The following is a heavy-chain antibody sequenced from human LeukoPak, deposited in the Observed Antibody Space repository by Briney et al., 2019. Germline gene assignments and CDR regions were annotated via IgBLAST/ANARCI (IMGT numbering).Heavy chain of an antibody. CDR2: INRDGSST. CDR3: AREGSPYDSSGYAT. CDR1: GFTFSSYW. Sequence: TGGSLRLSCAASGFTFSSYWMHWVRQAPGKGLVWVSRINRDGSSTSYADSVKGRFTISRDNAKNTLYLQMNSLRAEDTAVYYCAREGSPYDSSGYATWGQGTLVTVSS. V-gene: IGHV3-74*01. J-gene: IGHJ5*02. D-gene: IGHD3-22*01.